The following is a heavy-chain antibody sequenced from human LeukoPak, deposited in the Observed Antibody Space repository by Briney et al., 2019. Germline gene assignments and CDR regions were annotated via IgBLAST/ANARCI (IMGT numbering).Heavy chain of an antibody. Sequence: GGSLRLSCAASGFTFSIYAMSWVRHAPGEGLEWVSPIIGSGYSTYYADSVKGRFTISRDNSKNTLFLQMNSLRAEDTAVYYCAKAHFDYGDYLPFDYWGQGSLVTVSS. J-gene: IGHJ4*02. D-gene: IGHD4-17*01. V-gene: IGHV3-23*01. CDR3: AKAHFDYGDYLPFDY. CDR2: IIGSGYST. CDR1: GFTFSIYA.